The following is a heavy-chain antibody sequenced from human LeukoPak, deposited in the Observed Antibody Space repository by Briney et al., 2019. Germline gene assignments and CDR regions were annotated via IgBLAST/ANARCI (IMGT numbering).Heavy chain of an antibody. CDR2: ISSTSTYM. V-gene: IGHV3-21*01. Sequence: PGGSLRLSCSASGFDLSPYTMNWVRQAPGKGLEWVASISSTSTYMYYGDSLKGRFTISRDNAKNTLYLQLDSPRAEDTATYYCARRVTTFLSWGQGTMVIV. CDR3: ARRVTTFLS. D-gene: IGHD4-17*01. J-gene: IGHJ4*02. CDR1: GFDLSPYT.